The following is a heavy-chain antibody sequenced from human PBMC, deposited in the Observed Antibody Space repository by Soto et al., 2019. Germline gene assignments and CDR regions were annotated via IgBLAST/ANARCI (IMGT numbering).Heavy chain of an antibody. D-gene: IGHD2-15*01. J-gene: IGHJ6*02. CDR3: ARAGSSVVNSCAGDAFCGLDS. Sequence: KYWDRLASGQLPARGGVVWDDGRKKYYADSEKSRFTISRDDSKSTLYLQMNSLRAEDTAVYYCARAGSSVVNSCAGDAFCGLDSWGQGTTVTVSS. V-gene: IGHV3-33*07. CDR2: VWDDGRKK.